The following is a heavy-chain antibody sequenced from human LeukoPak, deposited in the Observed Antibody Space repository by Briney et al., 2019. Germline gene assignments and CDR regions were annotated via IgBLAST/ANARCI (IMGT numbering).Heavy chain of an antibody. D-gene: IGHD6-6*01. CDR3: ARLIRIAARGYFDY. Sequence: SETLSLTCTVSGGSISSSSFYWGWIRQPPGKGLEWIGSLYYSGGTYYNPSLKSRVTISVDTSKNQFSLKLSSVTAADTAVYYCARLIRIAARGYFDYWGQGTLVTVSS. CDR1: GGSISSSSFY. J-gene: IGHJ4*02. CDR2: LYYSGGT. V-gene: IGHV4-39*07.